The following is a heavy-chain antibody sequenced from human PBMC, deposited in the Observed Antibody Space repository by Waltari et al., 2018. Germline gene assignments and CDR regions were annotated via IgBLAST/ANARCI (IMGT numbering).Heavy chain of an antibody. V-gene: IGHV3-48*04. CDR1: GFTFSSYS. J-gene: IGHJ4*02. D-gene: IGHD3-22*01. CDR2: ISSSSSTI. CDR3: EKDVRGYYYDSSGFDY. Sequence: EVQLVESGGGLVQPGGSLRLSCAASGFTFSSYSMHWVRQAPGKGLEWVSYISSSSSTIYYADSVKGRFTISRDNAKNSLYLQMNSLRAEDMALYYCEKDVRGYYYDSSGFDYWGQGTLVTVSS.